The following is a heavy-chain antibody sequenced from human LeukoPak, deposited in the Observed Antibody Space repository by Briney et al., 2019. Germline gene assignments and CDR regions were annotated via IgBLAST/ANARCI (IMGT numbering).Heavy chain of an antibody. J-gene: IGHJ5*02. V-gene: IGHV3-23*01. Sequence: GGSLRLSCAASGFTFSNYDMSWVRQAPGKGLEWVSGITGSSRTTYYADSVKGRFTISRDNSKNTLYLQMNSLRAEDTAVYYCASIVVVGSWGQGTLVTVSS. CDR3: ASIVVVGS. CDR2: ITGSSRTT. D-gene: IGHD2-15*01. CDR1: GFTFSNYD.